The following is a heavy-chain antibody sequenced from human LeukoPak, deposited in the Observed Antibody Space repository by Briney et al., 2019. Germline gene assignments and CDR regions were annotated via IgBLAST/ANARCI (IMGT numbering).Heavy chain of an antibody. CDR2: ITSSGTHI. J-gene: IGHJ2*01. V-gene: IGHV3-21*01. Sequence: EGSLRLSCAASGFTFSSFNMNWVRQAPGQAMESVSSITSSGTHIFYADSVRGRFTISRDNAKNSLYLQMDSLGPDDTAVYYCARVNRQYYDILTGYYPTSYWYFDLWGRGTLVTVSS. D-gene: IGHD3-9*01. CDR1: GFTFSSFN. CDR3: ARVNRQYYDILTGYYPTSYWYFDL.